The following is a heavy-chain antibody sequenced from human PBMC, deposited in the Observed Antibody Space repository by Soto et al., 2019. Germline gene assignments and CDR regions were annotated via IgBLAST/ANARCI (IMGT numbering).Heavy chain of an antibody. V-gene: IGHV3-48*01. Sequence: EVQLVESGGDLVQPGGSLRLSCAASGFTFNDYSMHWVRQAPGKGLEWLSYITVGSSPIYYADSVKGRFTISRDNAKKSVFRKMAGLAAGGRVVYYGGGVGGGGGFSHWGQGTLVTVSS. J-gene: IGHJ4*02. CDR2: ITVGSSPI. D-gene: IGHD3-16*01. CDR3: GGVGGGGGFSH. CDR1: GFTFNDYS.